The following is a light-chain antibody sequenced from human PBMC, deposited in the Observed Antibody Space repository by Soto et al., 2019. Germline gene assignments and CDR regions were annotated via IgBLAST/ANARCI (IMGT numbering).Light chain of an antibody. J-gene: IGLJ2*01. Sequence: QSVLTQPPSVSGAPGQRVTISCTGSSSNIGAGYDVHWYQQLPGTAPKLLIYGNSNRPSGVPDRFSGSKSGTSASLAITGLQAEDEADYYCQSYDISLSGSRVFGGGTKLPVL. CDR3: QSYDISLSGSRV. CDR2: GNS. V-gene: IGLV1-40*01. CDR1: SSNIGAGYD.